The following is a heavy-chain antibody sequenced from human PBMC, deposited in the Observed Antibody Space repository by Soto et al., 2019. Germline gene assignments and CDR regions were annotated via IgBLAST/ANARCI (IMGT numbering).Heavy chain of an antibody. Sequence: PGGSLRLSCAASGFTFSSYGMHWVRQAPGKALEWVAVISYDGSNKYYADSVKGRFTISRDNSKNTLYLQMNSLRAEDTAVYYCAKSSSWYNGISDGMDVWGQGTTVTVSS. J-gene: IGHJ6*02. D-gene: IGHD6-13*01. CDR2: ISYDGSNK. V-gene: IGHV3-30*18. CDR1: GFTFSSYG. CDR3: AKSSSWYNGISDGMDV.